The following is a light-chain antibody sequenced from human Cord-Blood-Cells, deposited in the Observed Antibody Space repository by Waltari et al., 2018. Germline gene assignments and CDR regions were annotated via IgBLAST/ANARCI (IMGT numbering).Light chain of an antibody. CDR2: AAS. J-gene: IGKJ2*01. CDR3: QQSYSTPRT. V-gene: IGKV1-39*01. CDR1: QSISSY. Sequence: DIQMTQSPSSLSASVGDRVTITCRASQSISSYLNWYQQKPGKAPKLLIYAASSLQSGVPSRFSGSGSGTDFTLPISSLQPEDFATYYCQQSYSTPRTFGQGTKLAIK.